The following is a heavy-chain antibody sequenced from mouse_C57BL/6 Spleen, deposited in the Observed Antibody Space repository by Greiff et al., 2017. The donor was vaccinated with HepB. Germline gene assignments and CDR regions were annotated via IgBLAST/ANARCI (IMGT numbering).Heavy chain of an antibody. CDR2: ISSGSSTI. D-gene: IGHD2-4*01. Sequence: DVHLVESGGGLVKPGGSLKLSCAASGFTFSDYGMHWVRQAPEKGLEWVAYISSGSSTIYYADTVKGRFTISRDNAKNTLFLQMTSLRSEDTAMYYCARPHDYDGDYWGQGTSVTVSS. V-gene: IGHV5-17*01. CDR1: GFTFSDYG. CDR3: ARPHDYDGDY. J-gene: IGHJ4*01.